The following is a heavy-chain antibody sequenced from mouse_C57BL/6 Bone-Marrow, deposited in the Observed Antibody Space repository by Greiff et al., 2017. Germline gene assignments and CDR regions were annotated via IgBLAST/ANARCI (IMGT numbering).Heavy chain of an antibody. CDR3: ASLYYGNSYFDY. J-gene: IGHJ2*01. CDR1: GYTFTSYG. V-gene: IGHV1-81*01. D-gene: IGHD2-1*01. Sequence: QVQLKESGAELARPGASVKLSCQASGYTFTSYGISWVKQRTGQGLEWIGEIYPRSGNTYYNEKFKGKATLTADKSSSTAYMELRSLTSEDSAVYFCASLYYGNSYFDYWGQGTTLTVSS. CDR2: IYPRSGNT.